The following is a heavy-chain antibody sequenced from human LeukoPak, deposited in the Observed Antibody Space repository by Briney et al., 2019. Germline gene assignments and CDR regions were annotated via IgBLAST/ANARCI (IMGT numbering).Heavy chain of an antibody. J-gene: IGHJ4*02. CDR1: GFTFSSYS. CDR2: ISSSSSYI. CDR3: AKELEPMVRGVGVNTNFDY. Sequence: PGGSLRLSCAASGFTFSSYSMNWVRQAPGKGLEWVSSISSSSSYIYYADSVKGRFTISRDNAKTSLYLQMNSLRAEDTAVYYRAKELEPMVRGVGVNTNFDYWGQGTLVTVSS. V-gene: IGHV3-21*04. D-gene: IGHD3-10*01.